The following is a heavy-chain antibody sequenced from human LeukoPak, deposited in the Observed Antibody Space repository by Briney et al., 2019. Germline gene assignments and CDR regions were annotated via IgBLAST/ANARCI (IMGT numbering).Heavy chain of an antibody. CDR2: INHSGST. CDR1: GGSFSGYY. J-gene: IGHJ4*02. Sequence: SETLSLTCAVYGGSFSGYYWSWIRQPPGKGLEWIGEINHSGSTNYNPSLKSRVTISVDTSKNQFSLKLSSVTAADTAVYYCARGLTRYYYDSSGYGYWGQGTLVTVSS. CDR3: ARGLTRYYYDSSGYGY. V-gene: IGHV4-34*01. D-gene: IGHD3-22*01.